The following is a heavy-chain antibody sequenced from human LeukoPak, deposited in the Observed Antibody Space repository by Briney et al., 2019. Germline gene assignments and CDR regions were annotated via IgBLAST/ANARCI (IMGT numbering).Heavy chain of an antibody. CDR3: ARDQSRYSLYYYYGMDV. J-gene: IGHJ6*02. Sequence: GASVKVSCKAPGYTFTGYYMHWVRQAPGQGLEWMGWINPNSGGTNYAQKFQGRVTMTRDTSISTAYMELSRLRSDDTAVYYCARDQSRYSLYYYYGMDVWGQGTTVTVSS. CDR2: INPNSGGT. V-gene: IGHV1-2*02. CDR1: GYTFTGYY. D-gene: IGHD1-26*01.